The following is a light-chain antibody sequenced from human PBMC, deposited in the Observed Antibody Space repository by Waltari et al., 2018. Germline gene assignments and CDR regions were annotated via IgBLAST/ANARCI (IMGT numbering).Light chain of an antibody. CDR2: AAS. CDR3: QQYYSYPSWT. Sequence: AIRMTQSPSSFSASTGDRVTITCRASQGISSYFAWYQQKPGKAPKLLIYAASTLQSGVPSRFSGSGSGKDFTLTISCLQSEDFATYYCQQYYSYPSWTFGQGTKVEIK. J-gene: IGKJ1*01. CDR1: QGISSY. V-gene: IGKV1-8*01.